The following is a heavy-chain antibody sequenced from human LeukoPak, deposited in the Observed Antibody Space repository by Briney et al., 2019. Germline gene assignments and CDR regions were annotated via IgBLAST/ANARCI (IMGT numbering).Heavy chain of an antibody. Sequence: GGSLRLSCAASGFIFSDYYMSWIRQAPGKGLEWFSYISSPGSTTYYADSVKGRFTISRDNAKNSLSLQMNSLRADDTAVYYCASGIQPRLSWFFDLWGRGTLVTVSS. CDR2: ISSPGSTT. V-gene: IGHV3-11*01. J-gene: IGHJ2*01. CDR1: GFIFSDYY. D-gene: IGHD5-18*01. CDR3: ASGIQPRLSWFFDL.